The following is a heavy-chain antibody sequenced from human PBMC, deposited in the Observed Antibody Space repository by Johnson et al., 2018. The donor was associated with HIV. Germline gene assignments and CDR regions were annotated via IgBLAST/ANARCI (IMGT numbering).Heavy chain of an antibody. Sequence: QVQLVESGGGVVRPGGSLRLSCAASGFTFSSYGMHWVRQAPGKGLEWVAVISYDGSNKYYADSVKGRFTISRDNSKNTLYLQMNSLRAEDTAVYYCARGGIRGYSYGPGAFDIWGQGTMVTVSS. J-gene: IGHJ3*02. V-gene: IGHV3-30*03. D-gene: IGHD5-18*01. CDR2: ISYDGSNK. CDR3: ARGGIRGYSYGPGAFDI. CDR1: GFTFSSYG.